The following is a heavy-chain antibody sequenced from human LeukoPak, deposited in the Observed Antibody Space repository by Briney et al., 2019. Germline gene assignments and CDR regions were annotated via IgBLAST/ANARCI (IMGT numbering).Heavy chain of an antibody. CDR2: ISYDGSNK. CDR3: AKDLIGIGFDP. V-gene: IGHV3-30*18. D-gene: IGHD3-16*02. J-gene: IGHJ5*02. CDR1: GFTFSSYG. Sequence: GGSLRLSCAASGFTFSSYGMHWVRQAPGKGLEWVAVISYDGSNKYYADSVKGRFTISRDNSKNTLYQQMNSLRAEDTAVYYCAKDLIGIGFDPWGQGTLVTVSS.